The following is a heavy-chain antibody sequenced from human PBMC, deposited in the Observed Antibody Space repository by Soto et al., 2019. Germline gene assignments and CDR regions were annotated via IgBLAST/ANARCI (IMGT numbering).Heavy chain of an antibody. V-gene: IGHV3-7*01. CDR1: GFTFKNYW. Sequence: GGSLRLSCVASGFTFKNYWMSWVRQAPGKGLEWVAHMNTDGSIRYHVDSVQGRFAISRDNAQSSVYLQMNSLRAEDTAMYYCAKDHPRYSVDYWGQGTLVTVSS. CDR3: AKDHPRYSVDY. J-gene: IGHJ4*02. CDR2: MNTDGSIR. D-gene: IGHD6-13*01.